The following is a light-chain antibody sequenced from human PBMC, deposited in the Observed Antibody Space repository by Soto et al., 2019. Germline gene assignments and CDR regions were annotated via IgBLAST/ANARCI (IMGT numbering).Light chain of an antibody. CDR2: EVS. CDR3: QSYDSGVSASV. J-gene: IGLJ2*01. CDR1: SSDVGGYNY. V-gene: IGLV2-14*01. Sequence: QSALTQPASVSGSPGQSITISCTGTSSDVGGYNYVSWYQQHPGKAPKLMIYEVSNRPSGVSNRFSGSKSGNTASLTISGLQAEDEADYYCQSYDSGVSASVFGGGTKVTVL.